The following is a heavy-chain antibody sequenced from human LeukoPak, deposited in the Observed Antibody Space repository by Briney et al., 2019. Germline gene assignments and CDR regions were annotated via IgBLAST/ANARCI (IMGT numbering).Heavy chain of an antibody. V-gene: IGHV4-61*01. Sequence: SETLSLTCTVSGGSVSSSSYYWGWIRQPPGKGLEWIGYIYYSGSTNYNPSLKSRVTISVDTSKNQFSLKLSSVTAADTAVYYCARELRYDNSDSGAFWGQGTVVTVSS. CDR1: GGSVSSSSYY. CDR3: ARELRYDNSDSGAF. CDR2: IYYSGST. D-gene: IGHD3-22*01. J-gene: IGHJ3*01.